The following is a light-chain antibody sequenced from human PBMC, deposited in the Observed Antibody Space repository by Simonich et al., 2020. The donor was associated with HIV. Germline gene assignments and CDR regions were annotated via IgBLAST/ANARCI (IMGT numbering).Light chain of an antibody. J-gene: IGKJ2*01. CDR2: ASS. V-gene: IGKV1-39*01. CDR1: QIISSY. Sequence: DIQMTQSPSSLSASVGDRVTITCRASQIISSYLNWYQMKPGKAPKLLTYASSSLQRGVPSRFSGSGSGTDFTLTISSLQAEDFATYYCQQSYRTPLTFGQGTKLEIK. CDR3: QQSYRTPLT.